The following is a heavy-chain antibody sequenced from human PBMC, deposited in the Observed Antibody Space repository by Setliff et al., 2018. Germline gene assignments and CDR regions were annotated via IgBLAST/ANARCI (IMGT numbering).Heavy chain of an antibody. J-gene: IGHJ5*01. CDR1: GFTFSSYA. Sequence: GGSLRLSCAASGFTFSSYAMHWVRQAPGKGLEWVAVISYDGSNKYYADSVKGRFTISRDNSKNTLYLQMNSLRAEDTAVYYCAKQGPSSGWYDSWGQGTLVTVSS. CDR3: AKQGPSSGWYDS. D-gene: IGHD6-19*01. V-gene: IGHV3-30-3*02. CDR2: ISYDGSNK.